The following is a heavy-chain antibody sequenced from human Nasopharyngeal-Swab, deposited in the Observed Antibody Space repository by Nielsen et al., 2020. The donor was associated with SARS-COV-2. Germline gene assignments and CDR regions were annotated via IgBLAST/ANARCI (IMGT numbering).Heavy chain of an antibody. CDR1: GFTFSSYA. J-gene: IGHJ4*02. D-gene: IGHD6-19*01. CDR3: AKSSQYSSGWYGIGFDY. Sequence: GGSLRLSCAASGFTFSSYAMSWVRQAPGKGLEWVSAISGSGGSTYYADSVKGRFTISRDNSKNTLYLQMNSLRAEDTAVYYCAKSSQYSSGWYGIGFDYWGQGTLVTASS. CDR2: ISGSGGST. V-gene: IGHV3-23*01.